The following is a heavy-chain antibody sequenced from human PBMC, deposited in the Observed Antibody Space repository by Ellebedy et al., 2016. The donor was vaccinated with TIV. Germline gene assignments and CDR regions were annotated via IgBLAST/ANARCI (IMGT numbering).Heavy chain of an antibody. V-gene: IGHV3-15*01. CDR1: GFSFNNGW. J-gene: IGHJ1*01. Sequence: GESLKISCSSSGFSFNNGWLNWVRQSPGKGPEWVGRIKSESEGGTTDYAAPVKGRFTISRDDLQNILYLQMNNLTIADTGVYYCSTYTVGDDSWGKGTLVIVSS. CDR2: IKSESEGGTT. CDR3: STYTVGDDS. D-gene: IGHD1-26*01.